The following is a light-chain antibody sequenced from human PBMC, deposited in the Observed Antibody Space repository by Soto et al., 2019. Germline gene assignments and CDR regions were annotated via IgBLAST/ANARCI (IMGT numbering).Light chain of an antibody. CDR3: CSYTSISTVV. V-gene: IGLV2-14*01. CDR2: EVS. J-gene: IGLJ1*01. CDR1: TNDVGGYNY. Sequence: QSALTQPASVSGSPGQSITISCTGTTNDVGGYNYVTWYQQYPGKAPRLIIYEVSKRPPGVSDRVSGSKSGSTASLTVSGLQPEYEADYFCCSYTSISTVVFGIGTKVTVL.